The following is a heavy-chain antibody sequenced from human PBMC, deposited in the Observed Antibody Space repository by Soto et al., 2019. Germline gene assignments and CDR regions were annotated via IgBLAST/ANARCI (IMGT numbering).Heavy chain of an antibody. CDR2: TYYRSKWYN. D-gene: IGHD1-7*01. Sequence: SPTLSLTCAISGDSVSSNSAAWNWIRQSPSRGLEWLGRTYYRSKWYNDYAVSVKSRITINPDTSKNQFSLQLNSVTPEDTAVYYCARDLHWNYVGQKVDRAFDIWGQGTMVTVSS. V-gene: IGHV6-1*01. J-gene: IGHJ3*02. CDR3: ARDLHWNYVGQKVDRAFDI. CDR1: GDSVSSNSAA.